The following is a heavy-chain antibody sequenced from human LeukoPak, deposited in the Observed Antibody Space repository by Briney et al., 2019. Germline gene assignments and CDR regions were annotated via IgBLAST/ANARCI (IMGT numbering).Heavy chain of an antibody. V-gene: IGHV4-30-4*01. CDR1: GGSISSGDYY. J-gene: IGHJ3*02. CDR3: ARARWPDAFDI. CDR2: IYYSGST. Sequence: SQTLSLTCTVSGGSISSGDYYWSWIRQPPGKGLEWIGYIYYSGSTYYNPSLKSRVTISVDTSKNQFSLKLSSVTAAVTAVYYCARARWPDAFDIWGQGTMVTVSS. D-gene: IGHD4-23*01.